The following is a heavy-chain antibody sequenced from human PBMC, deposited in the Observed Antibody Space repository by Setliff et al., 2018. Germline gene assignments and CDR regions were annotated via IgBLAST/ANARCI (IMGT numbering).Heavy chain of an antibody. CDR3: ARHPSSGSYYGGSIFYFDD. J-gene: IGHJ4*02. D-gene: IGHD1-26*01. Sequence: SETLSLTCTVSGASISSDYWNWIRQPPGKGLEWLGYLFYSGSTNYKPSLKSRVTISVDTSKNQFSLRLKSVTAADTAVYYCARHPSSGSYYGGSIFYFDDWGPGILVTVSS. V-gene: IGHV4-59*08. CDR2: LFYSGST. CDR1: GASISSDY.